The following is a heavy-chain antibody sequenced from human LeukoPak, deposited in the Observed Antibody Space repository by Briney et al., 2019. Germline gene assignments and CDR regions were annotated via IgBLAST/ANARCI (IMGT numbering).Heavy chain of an antibody. CDR3: ARVDYDSSGYYYGDLERRGAFDY. CDR2: ISYDGSNK. Sequence: ESGGSLRLSCAASGFTFSSYAMSWVRQAPGKGLEWVAVISYDGSNKYYADSVKGRFTISRDNSKNTLYLQMNSLRAEDTAVYYCARVDYDSSGYYYGDLERRGAFDYWGQGTLVTVSS. D-gene: IGHD3-22*01. J-gene: IGHJ4*02. CDR1: GFTFSSYA. V-gene: IGHV3-30*04.